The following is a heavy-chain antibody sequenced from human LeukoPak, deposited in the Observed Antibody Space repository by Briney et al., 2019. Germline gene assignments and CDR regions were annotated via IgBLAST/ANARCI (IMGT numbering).Heavy chain of an antibody. Sequence: GGSLRLSCAASGFTFSSYSMNWVRQAPGKGLEWVSYISSSSSTIYYADSVKGRFTISRDSAKNSLYLQMNSLRAEDTAVYYCASLWFGELYVYYYMDVWGKGTTVTVSS. CDR3: ASLWFGELYVYYYMDV. CDR2: ISSSSSTI. V-gene: IGHV3-48*01. CDR1: GFTFSSYS. D-gene: IGHD3-10*01. J-gene: IGHJ6*03.